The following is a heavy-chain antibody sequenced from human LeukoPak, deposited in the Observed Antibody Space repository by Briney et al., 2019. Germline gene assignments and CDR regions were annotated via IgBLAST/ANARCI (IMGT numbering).Heavy chain of an antibody. D-gene: IGHD6-19*01. CDR1: GYTFTSYD. CDR3: ARGETQWQRLDY. CDR2: LSAYDGNT. Sequence: GASVKVSCKASGYTFTSYDIIWVRQAPGQGLEWMGWLSAYDGNTNYAQKLQGRVTMTTDTSTSTAYMELRSLRSDDTAVYYCARGETQWQRLDYWGQGTLVTVSS. J-gene: IGHJ4*02. V-gene: IGHV1-18*01.